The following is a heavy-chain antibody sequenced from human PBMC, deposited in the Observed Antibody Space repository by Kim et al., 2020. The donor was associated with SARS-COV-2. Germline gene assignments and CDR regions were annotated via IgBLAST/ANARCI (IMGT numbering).Heavy chain of an antibody. Sequence: GGSLRLSCAASGLTFSSYVMAWVRQAPGKGLEWVSSISGSGSSTYHADSAKGRFTTSRDNSKNALYLQMNSLRAEDTAVYYCAKNYDTLIGGYFYGMDVWGRETTVTVSS. CDR1: GLTFSSYV. CDR3: AKNYDTLIGGYFYGMDV. V-gene: IGHV3-23*01. J-gene: IGHJ6*02. CDR2: ISGSGSST. D-gene: IGHD3-9*01.